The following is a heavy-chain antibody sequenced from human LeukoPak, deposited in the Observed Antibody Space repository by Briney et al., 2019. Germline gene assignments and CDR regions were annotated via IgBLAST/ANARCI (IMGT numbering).Heavy chain of an antibody. CDR3: ARADCSSTSCYSWPANWFDP. D-gene: IGHD2-2*01. V-gene: IGHV1-69*04. J-gene: IGHJ5*02. CDR1: GGTFSSYA. Sequence: ASVKVSCKASGGTFSSYAISWVRQAPGQGLEWMGRIIPIFGIANYAQKFQGRVTITADKSTSTAYMELSSLRSEDTAVYYCARADCSSTSCYSWPANWFDPWGQETLVTVSS. CDR2: IIPIFGIA.